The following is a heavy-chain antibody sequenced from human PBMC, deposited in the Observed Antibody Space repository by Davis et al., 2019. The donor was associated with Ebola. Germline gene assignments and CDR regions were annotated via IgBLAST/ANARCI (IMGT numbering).Heavy chain of an antibody. J-gene: IGHJ4*02. CDR2: ISSSGSTI. D-gene: IGHD2-15*01. V-gene: IGHV3-11*04. Sequence: GESLKISCAAPGFTFSDYYMSLIRQAPGKGLEWVSYISSSGSTIYYADSVQGRFTISRDNAKNSLYLQMNSLRAGDTAVYYCAKSHCSGGSCPYYFEFWGQGTQVTVSS. CDR3: AKSHCSGGSCPYYFEF. CDR1: GFTFSDYY.